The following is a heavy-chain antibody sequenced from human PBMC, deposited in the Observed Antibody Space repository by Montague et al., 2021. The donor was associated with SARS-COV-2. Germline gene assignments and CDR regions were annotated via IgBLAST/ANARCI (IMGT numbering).Heavy chain of an antibody. CDR1: GFTFEDYG. D-gene: IGHD6-13*01. CDR3: AREKRGVAAALIYYYGMDV. V-gene: IGHV3-20*04. Sequence: SLRLSCAVSGFTFEDYGMSWVRQAPGKVLEWVSGINWNGGYTDXXXSXXXRFXISRDTAKKSLYLQLDSLRAEDTALSYCAREKRGVAAALIYYYGMDVWGQGTRVTVSS. CDR2: INWNGGYT. J-gene: IGHJ6*02.